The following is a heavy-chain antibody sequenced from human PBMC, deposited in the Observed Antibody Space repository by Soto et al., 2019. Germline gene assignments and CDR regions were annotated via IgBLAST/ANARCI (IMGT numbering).Heavy chain of an antibody. V-gene: IGHV3-11*01. CDR3: AREGRDYDYYYMDV. CDR2: ISSSGKTI. J-gene: IGHJ6*03. CDR1: GFTFSDYY. Sequence: QVQLVESGGGLVKPGGSLRLSCAASGFTFSDYYMSWIRQAPGKGLEWVSYISSSGKTIYYADSVKGRFTISRDNAKNSLYLQRNGLRAEDTAVYYCAREGRDYDYYYMDVWGKGTPVTVSS.